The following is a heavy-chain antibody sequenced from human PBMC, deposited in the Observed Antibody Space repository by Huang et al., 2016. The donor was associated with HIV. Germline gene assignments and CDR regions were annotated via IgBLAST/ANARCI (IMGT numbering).Heavy chain of an antibody. D-gene: IGHD5-12*01. V-gene: IGHV1-2*02. CDR1: GYAFADYF. Sequence: QVQLVQSGAEVKKPGASGKVSCKPSGYAFADYFIHWVRQAPGQGLEWMAWGNPNNGATNYDQKFLGRLTVTGDTSMRTAYMELSGLTSDDTAKYYCTRDGVAPDEEFDYWGQGTVIIVSS. CDR3: TRDGVAPDEEFDY. J-gene: IGHJ4*02. CDR2: GNPNNGAT.